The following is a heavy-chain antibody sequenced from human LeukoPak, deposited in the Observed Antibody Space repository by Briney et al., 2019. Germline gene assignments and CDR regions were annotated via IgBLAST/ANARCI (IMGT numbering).Heavy chain of an antibody. CDR1: GFTFSNYW. D-gene: IGHD3-3*01. Sequence: GGSLRLSCAASGFTFSNYWMIWIRQAPGKGLEWVANIKQDGSLKYYMDSVNGRFTITRDNAKNSVYLQMNNLRAEDTAVYYCARDSGGKITISREVTWFDAFDVWGRGTMVTVSS. J-gene: IGHJ3*01. CDR3: ARDSGGKITISREVTWFDAFDV. V-gene: IGHV3-7*01. CDR2: IKQDGSLK.